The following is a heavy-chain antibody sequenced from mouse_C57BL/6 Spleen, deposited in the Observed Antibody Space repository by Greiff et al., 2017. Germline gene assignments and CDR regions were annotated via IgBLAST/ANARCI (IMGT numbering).Heavy chain of an antibody. CDR2: INPSNGGT. CDR3: SRLLIPYYYFDF. CDR1: GYTFTSYW. J-gene: IGHJ1*03. V-gene: IGHV1-53*01. D-gene: IGHD1-1*01. Sequence: QVQLQQPGTELVKPGASVKLSCKASGYTFTSYWMHWVKQRPGQGLEWIGNINPSNGGTNYNEKFKGKATLTVDKSSSTTYMQHSSLTSEDSAVYYYSRLLIPYYYFDFLGTGTTVTVSS.